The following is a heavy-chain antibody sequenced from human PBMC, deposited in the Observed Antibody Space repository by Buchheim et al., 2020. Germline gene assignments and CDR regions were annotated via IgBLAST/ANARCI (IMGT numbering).Heavy chain of an antibody. Sequence: EVLLVESGGGLAQPGGSLRLSCAASGFSLSNYEINWVRQAPGKWLEWISYIDASGKSIFYADSVKGRFTVSRDNAPNLVYLQMNNLRVDDTALYYCARETINCGGDCFDYWGLGTL. J-gene: IGHJ4*02. CDR3: ARETINCGGDCFDY. V-gene: IGHV3-48*03. CDR2: IDASGKSI. CDR1: GFSLSNYE. D-gene: IGHD2-21*01.